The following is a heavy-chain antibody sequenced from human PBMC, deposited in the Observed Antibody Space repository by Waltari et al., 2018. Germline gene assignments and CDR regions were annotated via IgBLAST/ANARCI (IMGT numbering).Heavy chain of an antibody. J-gene: IGHJ4*02. Sequence: MSWVRQAPGKGLEWLANIKEEGGDKNYVDSVRGRITISRDNAKNTLYLQMNSLRVEDTAIYYCAREIVGATVIFDYWGQGTLVTVSS. CDR2: IKEEGGDK. D-gene: IGHD1-26*01. V-gene: IGHV3-7*01. CDR3: AREIVGATVIFDY.